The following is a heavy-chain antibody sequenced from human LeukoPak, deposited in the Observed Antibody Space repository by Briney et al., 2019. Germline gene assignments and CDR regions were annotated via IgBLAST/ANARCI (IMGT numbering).Heavy chain of an antibody. CDR2: ISYDGSNK. V-gene: IGHV3-30-3*01. J-gene: IGHJ4*02. CDR1: GFTFSSYA. CDR3: ASGPWSGYSLAVDY. Sequence: GGSLRLSCAASGFTFSSYAMHWVRQAPGKGLEWVAVISYDGSNKYYADSVKGRFTISRGNSKNTLYLQMNSLRAEDTAVYYCASGPWSGYSLAVDYWGQGTLVTVSS. D-gene: IGHD3-3*01.